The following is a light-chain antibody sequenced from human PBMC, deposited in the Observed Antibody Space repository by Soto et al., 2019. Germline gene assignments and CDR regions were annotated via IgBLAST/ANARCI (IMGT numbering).Light chain of an antibody. Sequence: DIQMTQSPSSLSASVGDRVPITCRASQSISSYLNWYQQKSGEAPKLLIYAASSLQSGVPSRFSGSGSETDFTLPISSLQPEVFATYYFQRVYHTPSTFGPGTKLNIK. J-gene: IGKJ3*01. CDR2: AAS. CDR1: QSISSY. CDR3: QRVYHTPST. V-gene: IGKV1-39*01.